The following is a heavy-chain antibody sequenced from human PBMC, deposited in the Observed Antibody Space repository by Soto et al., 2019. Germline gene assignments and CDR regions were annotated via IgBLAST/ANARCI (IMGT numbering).Heavy chain of an antibody. D-gene: IGHD3-10*01. Sequence: SETLSLTCTVSGGSITSAGYYWTWIRQHPGKGLEWIGYIYFTGSTYHNPSLESRVVISIDTSRNLFSLSLNSVTAADTAVYYCARYFASGGSVDSWGQGTLDTVSS. CDR3: ARYFASGGSVDS. CDR1: GGSITSAGYY. CDR2: IYFTGST. V-gene: IGHV4-31*03. J-gene: IGHJ4*02.